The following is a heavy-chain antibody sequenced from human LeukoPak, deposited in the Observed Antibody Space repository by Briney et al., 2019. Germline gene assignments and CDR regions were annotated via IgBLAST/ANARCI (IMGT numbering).Heavy chain of an antibody. Sequence: PGGSLRLSCAASGFTFSSYAMSWVRQAPGKGLEWVSVISGSGGSTYYADSVKGRFTISRDNSKNTLYLRMNSLRAEDTAVYYCAKDSEDCSSTGCYFDYWGQGTLVTVSS. D-gene: IGHD2-2*01. J-gene: IGHJ4*02. V-gene: IGHV3-23*01. CDR3: AKDSEDCSSTGCYFDY. CDR1: GFTFSSYA. CDR2: ISGSGGST.